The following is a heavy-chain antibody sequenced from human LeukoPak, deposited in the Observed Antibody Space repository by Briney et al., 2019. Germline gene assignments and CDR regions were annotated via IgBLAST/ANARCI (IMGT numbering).Heavy chain of an antibody. J-gene: IGHJ5*02. CDR1: GYTFTSYD. V-gene: IGHV1-8*01. D-gene: IGHD3-10*01. CDR3: ARGHCGSGSYYGGNWFDP. CDR2: MNPNSGNT. Sequence: AASVKVSCKASGYTFTSYDINWVRQATGQGLEWMGWMNPNSGNTGYAQKFQGRVTMTRNTSISTAYMELSSLRSEDTAVYYCARGHCGSGSYYGGNWFDPWGQGTLVTVSS.